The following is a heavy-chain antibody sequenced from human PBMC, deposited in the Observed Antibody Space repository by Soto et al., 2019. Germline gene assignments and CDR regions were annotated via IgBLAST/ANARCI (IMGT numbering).Heavy chain of an antibody. CDR3: AKDLGDSSGYYYGYFQH. Sequence: EVQLLESGGGLVQPGGSLRLSCAASGFTFSSYAMTWVRQAPGKGLDWVSAISGSGGSTYYADSVKGRFTISRGNSKNTLYLQMNSLRAEDTAVYYCAKDLGDSSGYYYGYFQHCGQGTLVTVSS. V-gene: IGHV3-23*01. D-gene: IGHD3-22*01. J-gene: IGHJ1*01. CDR2: ISGSGGST. CDR1: GFTFSSYA.